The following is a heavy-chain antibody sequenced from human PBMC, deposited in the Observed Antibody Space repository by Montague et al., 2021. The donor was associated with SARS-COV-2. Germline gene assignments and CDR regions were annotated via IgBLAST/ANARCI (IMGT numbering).Heavy chain of an antibody. CDR2: TYHSGTT. J-gene: IGHJ5*02. D-gene: IGHD3-3*01. CDR1: GASIRTTNF. CDR3: AKRSSYLLDT. Sequence: SETLSLTCAVSGASIRTTNFWSWVRQPPGKGLEWIGETYHSGTTNYSPSLKSRVTISVDESKNQFSLKLTSATAADTAVYFCAKRSSYLLDTWGQGALVTVSS. V-gene: IGHV4-4*02.